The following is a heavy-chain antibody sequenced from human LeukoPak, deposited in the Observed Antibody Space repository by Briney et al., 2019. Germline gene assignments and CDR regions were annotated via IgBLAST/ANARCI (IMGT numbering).Heavy chain of an antibody. CDR2: MHHSGSA. Sequence: GSLRLSCAASGFTVSSNYMSWVRQSPGKGLEWIGFMHHSGSANSNPSLRSRVTISMDTSKNQFSLKMTSVTAADTAVYYCARDSPFEWDVFGDSFDIWGQGTVVTVSS. J-gene: IGHJ3*02. CDR1: GFTVSSNY. CDR3: ARDSPFEWDVFGDSFDI. D-gene: IGHD1-26*01. V-gene: IGHV4-59*02.